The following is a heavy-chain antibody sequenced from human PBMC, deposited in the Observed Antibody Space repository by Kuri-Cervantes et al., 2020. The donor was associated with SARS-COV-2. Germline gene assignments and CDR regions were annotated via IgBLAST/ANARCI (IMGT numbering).Heavy chain of an antibody. CDR1: GFTFSSYA. CDR2: ISYDGSNK. CDR3: ARARTGTKIDYYYYMDV. D-gene: IGHD1-7*01. J-gene: IGHJ6*03. Sequence: GGSLRLSCAASGFTFSSYAMHWVRQAPGKGPEWVAVISYDGSNKYYADSVKGRFTISRDNSKNTLYLQMNSLRAEDTAVYYCARARTGTKIDYYYYMDVWGKGTTVTVSS. V-gene: IGHV3-30-3*01.